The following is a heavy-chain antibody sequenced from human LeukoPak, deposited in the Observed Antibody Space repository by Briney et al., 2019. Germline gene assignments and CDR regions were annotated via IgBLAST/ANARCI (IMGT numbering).Heavy chain of an antibody. D-gene: IGHD3-10*01. CDR3: TTEGATYGFHSFSF. Sequence: GGSLRPSCVVSGLTFSSAWVSWVRQGPGKGLEWVGRIKSKNEGGTTDYAAPVKGRFTISRDDSKNTLFLQMNSLKTEDTAVYYCTTEGATYGFHSFSFWGQGTMVTVSS. J-gene: IGHJ3*01. CDR1: GLTFSSAW. V-gene: IGHV3-15*01. CDR2: IKSKNEGGTT.